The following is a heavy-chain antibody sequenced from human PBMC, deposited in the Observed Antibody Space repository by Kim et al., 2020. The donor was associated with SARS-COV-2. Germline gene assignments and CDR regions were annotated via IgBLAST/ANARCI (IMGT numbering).Heavy chain of an antibody. CDR3: ARAYSSSWLKVVGWFDP. CDR2: INHSGST. J-gene: IGHJ5*02. V-gene: IGHV4-34*01. D-gene: IGHD6-13*01. CDR1: GGSFSGYY. Sequence: SETLSLTCAVYGGSFSGYYWSWIRQPPGKGLEWIGEINHSGSTNYNPSLKSRVTISVDTSKNQFSLKLSSVTAADTAVYYCARAYSSSWLKVVGWFDPWGQGTLVTVSS.